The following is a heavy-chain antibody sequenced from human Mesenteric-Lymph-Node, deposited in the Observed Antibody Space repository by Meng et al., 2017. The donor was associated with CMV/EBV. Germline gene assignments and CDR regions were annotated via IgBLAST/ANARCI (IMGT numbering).Heavy chain of an antibody. CDR3: ARAGSYYYGMDV. Sequence: GVSLRLSCAASGFTFSSYSMNWVRLAPGKGLEWVSSISSSSSYIYYADSVKGRFTISRDNAKNSLYLQMNSLRAEDTAVYYCARAGSYYYGMDVWGQGTTVTVSS. D-gene: IGHD2-15*01. J-gene: IGHJ6*02. V-gene: IGHV3-21*01. CDR1: GFTFSSYS. CDR2: ISSSSSYI.